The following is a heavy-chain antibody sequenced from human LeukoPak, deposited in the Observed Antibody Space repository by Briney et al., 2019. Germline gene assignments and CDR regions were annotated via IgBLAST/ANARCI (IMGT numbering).Heavy chain of an antibody. CDR1: GYTFTSYA. J-gene: IGHJ6*02. CDR3: ARDFSWQELYYYGMDV. Sequence: ASVKVSCKASGYTFTSYAMHWARQAPGQRLEWMGWINAGNGNTKYSQKFQGRVTITRDTSASTAYMELSSLRSEDTAVYYCARDFSWQELYYYGMDVWGQGTTVTVSS. CDR2: INAGNGNT. D-gene: IGHD1-7*01. V-gene: IGHV1-3*01.